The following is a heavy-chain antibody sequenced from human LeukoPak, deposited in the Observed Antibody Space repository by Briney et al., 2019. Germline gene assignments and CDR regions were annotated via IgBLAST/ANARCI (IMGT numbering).Heavy chain of an antibody. D-gene: IGHD3/OR15-3a*01. CDR3: ARDRLDWGSRSDAFDI. Sequence: SVKVSCKASGGTFSSYAISWVRQAPGQGLEWMGGIIPIFGTANYAQKFQGRVTITADESTSTAYMELSSLRSEDTAVYYCARDRLDWGSRSDAFDIWGQGTMVTVSS. V-gene: IGHV1-69*13. J-gene: IGHJ3*02. CDR2: IIPIFGTA. CDR1: GGTFSSYA.